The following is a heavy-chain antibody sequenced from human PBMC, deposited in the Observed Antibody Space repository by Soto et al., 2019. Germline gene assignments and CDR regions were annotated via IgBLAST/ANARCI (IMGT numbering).Heavy chain of an antibody. D-gene: IGHD1-26*01. J-gene: IGHJ4*02. CDR2: ISYDGSNK. CDR3: AKDRRTGSYPSLPVLDY. CDR1: GFTFSSYG. Sequence: PGGSLRLSCAASGFTFSSYGMHWVRQAPGKGLEWVAVISYDGSNKYYADSVKGRFTISRDNSKNTLYLQMNSLRAEDTAVYYCAKDRRTGSYPSLPVLDYWGQGTLVTVSS. V-gene: IGHV3-30*18.